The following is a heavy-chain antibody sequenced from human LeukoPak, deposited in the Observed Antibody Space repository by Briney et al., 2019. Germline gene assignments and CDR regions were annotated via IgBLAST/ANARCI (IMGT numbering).Heavy chain of an antibody. Sequence: GGSLRLSCAASGFTFTDFFMDWVRLTPGKGLEWIGRSRDKARGYSAEYAASVQGRITISRDESKNSLYLQMNSLKTEDTAVYYCSRVVSVAGSDYLDYWGQGTLVNVSS. CDR2: SRDKARGYSA. CDR1: GFTFTDFF. D-gene: IGHD6-19*01. J-gene: IGHJ4*02. V-gene: IGHV3-72*01. CDR3: SRVVSVAGSDYLDY.